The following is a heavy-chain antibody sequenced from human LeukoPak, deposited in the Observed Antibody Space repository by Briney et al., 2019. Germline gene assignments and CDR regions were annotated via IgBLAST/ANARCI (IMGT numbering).Heavy chain of an antibody. CDR2: IYTSGST. J-gene: IGHJ4*02. D-gene: IGHD2-2*01. CDR3: ARRCSSTSCYRSWLGERRYYFDY. CDR1: GGSISSYY. Sequence: SETLSLTCTVSGGSISSYYWSWIRQPAGKGLEWIGRIYTSGSTNYNPSLKSRVTMSVDTSKNQFSLKLSSVTAADTAVYYCARRCSSTSCYRSWLGERRYYFDYWGQGTLVTVSS. V-gene: IGHV4-4*07.